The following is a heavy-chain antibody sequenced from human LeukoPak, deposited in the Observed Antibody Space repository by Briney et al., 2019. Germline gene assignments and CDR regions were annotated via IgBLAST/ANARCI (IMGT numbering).Heavy chain of an antibody. CDR3: ARRTGYYDGFDY. Sequence: SETLSLTCRVSGGSMSNYYWSWIRQPPGKGLEWIVYVYSSGSTNYNSSLKSRVTISVDTSKNQFSLRLSSVTAADTAVYYCARRTGYYDGFDYWGQGTLVTVSS. CDR1: GGSMSNYY. J-gene: IGHJ4*02. D-gene: IGHD3/OR15-3a*01. CDR2: VYSSGST. V-gene: IGHV4-59*01.